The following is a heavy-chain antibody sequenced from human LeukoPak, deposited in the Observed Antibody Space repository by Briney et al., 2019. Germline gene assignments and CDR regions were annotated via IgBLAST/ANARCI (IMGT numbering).Heavy chain of an antibody. D-gene: IGHD3-16*01. V-gene: IGHV4-4*09. CDR1: GGSISSYY. Sequence: SETLSLTCTASGGSISSYYWSWIRQPPGKGLEWIGYIYTSGSTNYNPSLKSRVTISVDTSKNQFSLKLSSVTAADTAVYYCARQRGEFDPWGQGTLVTVSS. CDR3: ARQRGEFDP. J-gene: IGHJ5*02. CDR2: IYTSGST.